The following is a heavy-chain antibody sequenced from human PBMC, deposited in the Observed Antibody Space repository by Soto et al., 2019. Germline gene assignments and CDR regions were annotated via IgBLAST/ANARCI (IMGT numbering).Heavy chain of an antibody. Sequence: SETLSLTCTVSGGSVSSGSYYWSWIRQPPGKGLEWIGYIYYSGSTYYNPSLKSRVTISVDTSKNQFSLKLSSVTAADTAVYYCAVNYDYAIDDWGQGTLVTVSS. V-gene: IGHV4-31*03. CDR2: IYYSGST. CDR3: AVNYDYAIDD. D-gene: IGHD3-16*01. J-gene: IGHJ4*02. CDR1: GGSVSSGSYY.